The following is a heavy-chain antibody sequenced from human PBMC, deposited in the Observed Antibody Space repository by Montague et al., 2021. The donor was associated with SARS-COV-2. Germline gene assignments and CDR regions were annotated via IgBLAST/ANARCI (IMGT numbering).Heavy chain of an antibody. Sequence: SETLSLTCTVSGGSISSSSYYWGWIRQPPGKGLEWIGSIDYSGXTXYXXXXKXRVTISVDTSKNKFSLKLSSVTAADTAVYYCARHASYDYSKDLYYYYYYGMDVWGQGTTVTVSS. CDR3: ARHASYDYSKDLYYYYYYGMDV. CDR1: GGSISSSSYY. D-gene: IGHD4-11*01. CDR2: IDYSGXT. V-gene: IGHV4-39*01. J-gene: IGHJ6*02.